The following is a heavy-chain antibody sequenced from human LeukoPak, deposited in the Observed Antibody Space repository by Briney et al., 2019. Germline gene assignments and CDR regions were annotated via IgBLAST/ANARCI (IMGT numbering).Heavy chain of an antibody. CDR3: AKDRCSNGIGCYYYYMEV. D-gene: IGHD2-8*01. CDR1: GFTFGSYG. Sequence: GGSLRLSCAASGFTFGSYGMHWVRQAPGKGLEWVAFIRYDGSNKYYVGSVKGRFTISRDNSKNTLYLQMNSLRAEDTAVYYCAKDRCSNGIGCYYYYMEVWGKGTTVTISS. CDR2: IRYDGSNK. J-gene: IGHJ6*03. V-gene: IGHV3-30*02.